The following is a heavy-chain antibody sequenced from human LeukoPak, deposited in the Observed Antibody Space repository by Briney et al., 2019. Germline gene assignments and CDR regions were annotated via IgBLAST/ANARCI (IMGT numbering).Heavy chain of an antibody. J-gene: IGHJ4*02. V-gene: IGHV7-4-1*02. CDR3: ARGGDYGDYVFGY. CDR1: GYTFSNYA. Sequence: ASVKVSCKASGYTFSNYAMNWVRQAPGQGLEWMGWINTNTGNPTYAQGFTGRFVLSLDTSVSTAYLQISSLKAEDTAVYYCARGGDYGDYVFGYWGQGTLVTVSS. D-gene: IGHD4-17*01. CDR2: INTNTGNP.